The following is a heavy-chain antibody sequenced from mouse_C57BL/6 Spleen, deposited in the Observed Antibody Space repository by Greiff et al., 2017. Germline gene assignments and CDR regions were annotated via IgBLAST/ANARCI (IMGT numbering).Heavy chain of an antibody. D-gene: IGHD1-1*01. CDR2: ISSGSSTI. CDR1: GFTFSDYG. V-gene: IGHV5-17*01. J-gene: IGHJ2*01. CDR3: ARRTVVEGLDY. Sequence: EVKLVESGGGLVKPGGSLKLSCAASGFTFSDYGMHWVRQAPETGLEWVAYISSGSSTIYYADTVKGRFTISRDNAKNTLFLQMTSLRSEDTAMYYCARRTVVEGLDYWGQGTTLTVSS.